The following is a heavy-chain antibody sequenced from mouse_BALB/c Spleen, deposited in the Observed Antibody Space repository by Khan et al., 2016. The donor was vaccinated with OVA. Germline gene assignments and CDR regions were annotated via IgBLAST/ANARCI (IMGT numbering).Heavy chain of an antibody. Sequence: QVQLKESGPGLVAPSQSLSITCTVSGFSLTSYDISWIRQPPGKGLEWLGVIWTGGGTNYNSAFMSRLSISKDNSKSQVFLKMNSLQTDETAIYYCVRSSYYAMDYWGQGTSVTVSS. V-gene: IGHV2-9-2*01. J-gene: IGHJ4*01. CDR1: GFSLTSYD. CDR2: IWTGGGT. CDR3: VRSSYYAMDY. D-gene: IGHD3-1*01.